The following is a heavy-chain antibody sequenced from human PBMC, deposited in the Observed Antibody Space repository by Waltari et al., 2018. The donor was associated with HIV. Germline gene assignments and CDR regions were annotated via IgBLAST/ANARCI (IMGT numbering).Heavy chain of an antibody. D-gene: IGHD3-3*01. CDR2: STPGFGTT. CDR3: ATGTRSGLYLSPQFGPDF. CDR1: GGIFNSFA. Sequence: QVQVVQSGAEMAKPGSSVKVSCRTSGGIFNSFAISWVRQAPGQGLEWMGGSTPGFGTTNYAQKIQCRLTITADESPSTADMELNSLRAEDTAVYYCATGTRSGLYLSPQFGPDFWGQGTLVTVSS. J-gene: IGHJ4*02. V-gene: IGHV1-69*12.